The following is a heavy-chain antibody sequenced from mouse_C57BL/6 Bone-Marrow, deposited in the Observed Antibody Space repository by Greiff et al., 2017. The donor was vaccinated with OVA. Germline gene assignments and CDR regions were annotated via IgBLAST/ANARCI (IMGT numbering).Heavy chain of an antibody. CDR3: ARSDGY. CDR2: INPYNGGT. Sequence: EVQLVESGPVLVKPGASVKMSCKASGYTFTDYYMNWVKQSHGKSLEWIGVINPYNGGTSYNQKFKGKATLTVDKSSSTAYMELNSLTSEDSAVFYCARSDGYWGQGTTLTVSS. V-gene: IGHV1-19*01. CDR1: GYTFTDYY. J-gene: IGHJ2*01. D-gene: IGHD2-3*01.